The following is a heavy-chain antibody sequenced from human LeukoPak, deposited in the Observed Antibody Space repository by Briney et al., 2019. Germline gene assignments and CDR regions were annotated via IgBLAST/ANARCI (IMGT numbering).Heavy chain of an antibody. D-gene: IGHD3-3*01. V-gene: IGHV1-46*01. CDR2: INPSGGST. Sequence: ASVKVSCKASGYTFTSYYMHWVRQAPGQGLEWMGIINPSGGSTSYAQKFQGRVTMTRDTSTSTVYMELSSLRSEDTAVYYCARVPVYDFWSGYYWYYYYYRDVWGKGTTVTVSS. J-gene: IGHJ6*03. CDR1: GYTFTSYY. CDR3: ARVPVYDFWSGYYWYYYYYRDV.